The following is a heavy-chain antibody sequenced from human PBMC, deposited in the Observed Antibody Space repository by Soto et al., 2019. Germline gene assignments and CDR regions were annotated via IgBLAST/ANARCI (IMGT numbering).Heavy chain of an antibody. V-gene: IGHV3-23*01. Sequence: QLLQSGGGLVQPGGSLTLSCAASGFTFGTTDMSWVRQAPGEGLGWVSTIDGSGGITYYADSVKGRFTISRDNSRNTVYRQMNSLRGDDKALYYCVTNSVCFNTWGQGALVTVSS. D-gene: IGHD3-10*01. CDR3: VTNSVCFNT. CDR2: IDGSGGIT. CDR1: GFTFGTTD. J-gene: IGHJ5*02.